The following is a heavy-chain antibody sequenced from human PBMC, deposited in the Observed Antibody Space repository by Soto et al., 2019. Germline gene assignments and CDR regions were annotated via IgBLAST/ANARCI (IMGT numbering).Heavy chain of an antibody. Sequence: QVQLQQWGAGLLKPSETLSLTCAVYGGSFSGYYWSWIRQPPGKGLEWIGEINHSGSTNYNPSLKRRVTISVDTSKNQFSLKLSSVTAADTAVYYCARLNDRDYGDYVTQSYYFDYWGQGTLVTVSS. V-gene: IGHV4-34*01. J-gene: IGHJ4*02. CDR3: ARLNDRDYGDYVTQSYYFDY. CDR1: GGSFSGYY. CDR2: INHSGST. D-gene: IGHD4-17*01.